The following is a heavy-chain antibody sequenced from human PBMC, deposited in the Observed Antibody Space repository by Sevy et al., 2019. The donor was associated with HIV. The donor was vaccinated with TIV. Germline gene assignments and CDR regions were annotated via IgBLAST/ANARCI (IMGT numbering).Heavy chain of an antibody. D-gene: IGHD3-16*01. J-gene: IGHJ6*02. Sequence: GGSLRLSCTASGFTFGDYAMSWCRQAPGKGLEWVGFIRSKTYGGTTEYAASAKGRFTISRDDSKSIAYLQMNSLKTGDTAVYYCTRVRGTISPYYYYGMDVWGQGTTVTVSS. V-gene: IGHV3-49*03. CDR2: IRSKTYGGTT. CDR3: TRVRGTISPYYYYGMDV. CDR1: GFTFGDYA.